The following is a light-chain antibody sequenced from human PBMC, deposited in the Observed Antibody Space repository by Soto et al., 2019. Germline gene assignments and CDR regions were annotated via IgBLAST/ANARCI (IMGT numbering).Light chain of an antibody. V-gene: IGKV3-20*01. CDR1: QSVSSSY. Sequence: EIVLTQSPGTLSLSPGERATLSCRASQSVSSSYLAWYQQKPGQAPRLLIYGASSRATGIPDRFSGSGSGTDFTLTISRPEPEDFAVYYCLTEYTFGQGTKLEIK. J-gene: IGKJ2*01. CDR3: LTEYT. CDR2: GAS.